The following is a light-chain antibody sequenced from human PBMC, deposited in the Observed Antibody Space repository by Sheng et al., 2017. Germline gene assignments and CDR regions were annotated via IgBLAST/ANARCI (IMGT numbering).Light chain of an antibody. V-gene: IGKV3-20*01. CDR1: QSVSSY. Sequence: EIVLTQSPGTLSLSPGERATLSCRASQSVSSYLAWYQQKPGQAPRLLISDASSRATDIPDRFSGSGSGTDFTLTINRLEPEDFAVYYCQQYGSSPRTFGQGPGG. CDR3: QQYGSSPRT. CDR2: DAS. J-gene: IGKJ1*01.